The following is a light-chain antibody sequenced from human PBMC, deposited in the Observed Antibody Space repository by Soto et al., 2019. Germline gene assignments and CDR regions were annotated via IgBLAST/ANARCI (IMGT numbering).Light chain of an antibody. CDR3: QQYNSYSRT. CDR2: YAS. V-gene: IGKV1-5*01. CDR1: QSISSW. J-gene: IGKJ1*01. Sequence: GDIVTITCRASQSISSWFAWYQQKPGKAPKLLIYYASSLESGVPSRFSGSGSGTEFTLTISSLQPDDFATYYCQQYNSYSRTFGQGTKVDIK.